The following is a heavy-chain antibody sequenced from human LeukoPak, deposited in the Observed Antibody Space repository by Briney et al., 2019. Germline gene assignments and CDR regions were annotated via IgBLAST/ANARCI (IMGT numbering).Heavy chain of an antibody. J-gene: IGHJ4*02. D-gene: IGHD2-15*01. CDR3: ARDHCTPGTCLGGH. CDR1: GDTFIPYT. V-gene: IGHV1-69*08. Sequence: SVKVSCKASGDTFIPYTFSWVRQAPGQGLEWIGRIIPSLDAANYAQKFQGRVTLSVDRDTATTYMEVTSLRSGDTAIYYCARDHCTPGTCLGGHWGQGTLVTVSS. CDR2: IIPSLDAA.